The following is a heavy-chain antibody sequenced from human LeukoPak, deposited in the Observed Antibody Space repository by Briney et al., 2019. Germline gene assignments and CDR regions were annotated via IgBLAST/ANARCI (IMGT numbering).Heavy chain of an antibody. CDR1: GFTFSSYG. CDR3: AKDGSSDEYSSGFDY. CDR2: ISYDGSNK. D-gene: IGHD6-19*01. J-gene: IGHJ4*02. Sequence: GRSLRLSCAASGFTFSSYGIHWVRQAPGKGLKWVAVISYDGSNKYYADSVKGRFTISRDNSKNTLYLQMNSLRTEDTAVYYCAKDGSSDEYSSGFDYWGQGTLVTVSS. V-gene: IGHV3-30*18.